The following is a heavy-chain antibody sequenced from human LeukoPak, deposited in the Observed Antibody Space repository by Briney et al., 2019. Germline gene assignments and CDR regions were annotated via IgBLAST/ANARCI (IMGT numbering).Heavy chain of an antibody. CDR1: GDSVFSNSAA. CDR3: ARVGLDFWSGYSSFDY. D-gene: IGHD3-3*01. CDR2: TYYRSKWYN. V-gene: IGHV6-1*01. J-gene: IGHJ4*02. Sequence: SQTLSLTCAISGDSVFSNSAAWNWIRQSPSRGLEWLGRTYYRSKWYNDYAVSVKSRITITPDTSKNQSSLHLNSVTPEDTAVYSCARVGLDFWSGYSSFDYWGQGTLVTVSS.